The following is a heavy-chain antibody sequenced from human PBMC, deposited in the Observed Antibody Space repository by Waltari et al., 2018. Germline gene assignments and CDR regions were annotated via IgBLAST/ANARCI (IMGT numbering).Heavy chain of an antibody. V-gene: IGHV3-23*03. CDR2: IYSGGST. Sequence: EVQLLESGGGLVQPGGSLRLSCAASGFTFSSYAMSWVRQAPGKGLEWVSVIYSGGSTYYADSVKGRFTISRDNSKNTLYLQMNSLRAEDTAVYYCASGIAAAESVYWGQGTLVTVSS. CDR1: GFTFSSYA. CDR3: ASGIAAAESVY. J-gene: IGHJ4*02. D-gene: IGHD6-13*01.